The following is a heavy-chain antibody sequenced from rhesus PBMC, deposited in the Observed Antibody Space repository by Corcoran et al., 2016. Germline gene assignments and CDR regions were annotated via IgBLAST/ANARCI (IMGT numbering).Heavy chain of an antibody. V-gene: IGHV1-70*01. J-gene: IGHJ4*01. D-gene: IGHD2-21*01. CDR3: AAVEVEYCTGSGCYWNYFDY. Sequence: QEQLVQSGAEVKKPGASVKVSCKASGYIFTSYVISWLRQAPGQGFEWMGGIHPGYGITSHAQNVQVRVTITAYMSTSTVYMELSSLRSEDMAVYYCAAVEVEYCTGSGCYWNYFDYWGQGVLVTVSS. CDR2: IHPGYGIT. CDR1: GYIFTSYV.